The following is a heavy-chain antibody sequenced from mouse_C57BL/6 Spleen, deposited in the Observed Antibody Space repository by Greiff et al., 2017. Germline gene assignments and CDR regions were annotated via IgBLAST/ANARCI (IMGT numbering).Heavy chain of an antibody. CDR1: GYAFSSSW. D-gene: IGHD1-1*01. Sequence: VQLQQSGPELVKPGASVKISCKASGYAFSSSWMNWVKQRPGKGLEWNGRIYPGDGDTNYNGKFKGKATLTADKSASTAYMQLSSLTSEDSAVYFCARWGDGSHFNYWGQGTTLTVSS. J-gene: IGHJ2*01. CDR3: ARWGDGSHFNY. V-gene: IGHV1-82*01. CDR2: IYPGDGDT.